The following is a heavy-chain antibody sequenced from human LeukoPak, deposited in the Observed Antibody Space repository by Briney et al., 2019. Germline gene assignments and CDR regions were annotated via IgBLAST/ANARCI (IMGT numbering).Heavy chain of an antibody. Sequence: ASVKVSCKASGYTFTGYYMHWVRQAPGQGLEWMGWINPNSGRTNYAQKFQGRVTKTRDTSISTDYMELRRLRYDDTAVYYCAIYYDSSGYYPSFDYWGQGTLVTVSS. CDR2: INPNSGRT. V-gene: IGHV1-2*02. CDR3: AIYYDSSGYYPSFDY. CDR1: GYTFTGYY. J-gene: IGHJ4*02. D-gene: IGHD3-22*01.